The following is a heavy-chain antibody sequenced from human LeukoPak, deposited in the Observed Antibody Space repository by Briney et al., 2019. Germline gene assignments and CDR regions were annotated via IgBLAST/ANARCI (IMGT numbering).Heavy chain of an antibody. CDR3: AKGHLGTTVTTILYYFDY. D-gene: IGHD4-17*01. CDR2: ISGSSDTT. Sequence: GGSLGLSCAASGFTFSNYAMSWVRQAPGKGLEWVSAISGSSDTTYYADSVKGWFTISRDNSKNTLSLQMDSLRADDTAVYYCAKGHLGTTVTTILYYFDYWGQGTLVTVSS. J-gene: IGHJ4*02. V-gene: IGHV3-23*01. CDR1: GFTFSNYA.